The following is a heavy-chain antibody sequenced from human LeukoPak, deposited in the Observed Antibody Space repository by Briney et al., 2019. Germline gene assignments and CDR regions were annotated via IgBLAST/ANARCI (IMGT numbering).Heavy chain of an antibody. V-gene: IGHV4-4*07. CDR3: AREYQLLSWFDP. J-gene: IGHJ5*02. Sequence: PSETLSLTCTVSGVTISSYYWSWIRQAAGKGLEWIGSIYTSGSANYNPSPKSRVTISVDTSTNQFSLKLSSATAADTAVYYCAREYQLLSWFDPWGQGTLVTVSS. D-gene: IGHD2-2*01. CDR2: IYTSGSA. CDR1: GVTISSYY.